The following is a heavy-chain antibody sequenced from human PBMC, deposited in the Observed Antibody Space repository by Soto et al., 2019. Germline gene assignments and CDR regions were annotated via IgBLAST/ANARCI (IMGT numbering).Heavy chain of an antibody. CDR1: RGSIRSYY. CDR3: ARDANWYGDYYGMDV. CDR2: IYYTGSS. Sequence: LSLTCSVSRGSIRSYYWSWIRQPPGKKMEWIGYIYYTGSSNYNPSLKSRATISIDMSKNQFSLRLSSVTAADTAVYYCARDANWYGDYYGMDVWGQGTTVTVSS. V-gene: IGHV4-59*01. J-gene: IGHJ6*02. D-gene: IGHD1-1*01.